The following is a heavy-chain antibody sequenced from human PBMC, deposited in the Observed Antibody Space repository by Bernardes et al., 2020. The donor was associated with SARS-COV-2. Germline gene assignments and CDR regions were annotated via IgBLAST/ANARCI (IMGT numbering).Heavy chain of an antibody. CDR3: AKDRISVAETSDY. V-gene: IGHV3-23*01. D-gene: IGHD6-19*01. Sequence: GGSLRLSCAASGFIFSSYAMTWVRQAPGKGLQWVSAISGSGGTTYYADSVKGRFTISRDNSKNTLYLQMNSLRAEDTAVYYCAKDRISVAETSDYWGQGTLVTVSS. CDR1: GFIFSSYA. CDR2: ISGSGGTT. J-gene: IGHJ4*02.